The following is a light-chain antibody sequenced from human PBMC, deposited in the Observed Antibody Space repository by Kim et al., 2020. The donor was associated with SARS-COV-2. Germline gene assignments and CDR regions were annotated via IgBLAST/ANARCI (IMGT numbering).Light chain of an antibody. J-gene: IGKJ4*01. CDR2: DIS. CDR3: QQYNDWPLLS. CDR1: QSIRSS. Sequence: PGARVTRSCRASQSIRSSLDWYQQIPGQAPRLRIYDISTRATGIPARFSGSGSGTDFTLTISSLQSDDFGVYYCQQYNDWPLLSFGGGTKVEIK. V-gene: IGKV3-15*01.